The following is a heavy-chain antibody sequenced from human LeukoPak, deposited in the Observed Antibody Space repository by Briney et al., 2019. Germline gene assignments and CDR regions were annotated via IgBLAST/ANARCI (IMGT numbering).Heavy chain of an antibody. J-gene: IGHJ4*02. CDR1: GFTFSSYS. D-gene: IGHD7-27*01. V-gene: IGHV3-21*04. CDR3: VKSPGDGVDFDY. CDR2: ISGSGTYK. Sequence: GGSLRLSCAASGFTFSSYSMNWVRQAPGKGLEWVSSISGSGTYKYYADSVKGRFTISRDNAKNSLFLQMNSLKTEDTAVYYCVKSPGDGVDFDYWGQGTLVTVSS.